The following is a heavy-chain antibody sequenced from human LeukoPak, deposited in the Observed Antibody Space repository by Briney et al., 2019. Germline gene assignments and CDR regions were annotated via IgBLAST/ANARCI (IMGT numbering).Heavy chain of an antibody. V-gene: IGHV3-21*01. Sequence: KPGGSLRLSCAASGFTFSSYSMNWVRQAPGKGLEWVSSISSSSSYIYYADSVKGRFTISRDNAKNSLYLQMNSLRAEDTAVYYCARDSEYQLLPPHNWFDPWGQGTLVTVSS. CDR1: GFTFSSYS. D-gene: IGHD2-2*01. CDR2: ISSSSSYI. J-gene: IGHJ5*02. CDR3: ARDSEYQLLPPHNWFDP.